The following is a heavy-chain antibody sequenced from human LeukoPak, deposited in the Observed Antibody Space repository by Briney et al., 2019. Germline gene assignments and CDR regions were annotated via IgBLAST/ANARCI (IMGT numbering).Heavy chain of an antibody. D-gene: IGHD6-13*01. Sequence: GESLQISCKGSGYTFTSYWIGWVRQMPGKGLEWMGIIYPGDSDTRYSPSFQGQVTISAGKSISTAYLQWSSLKASDTAMYYCARQGTLYSSSWYDYWGQGTLVTVSS. CDR1: GYTFTSYW. V-gene: IGHV5-51*01. J-gene: IGHJ4*02. CDR3: ARQGTLYSSSWYDY. CDR2: IYPGDSDT.